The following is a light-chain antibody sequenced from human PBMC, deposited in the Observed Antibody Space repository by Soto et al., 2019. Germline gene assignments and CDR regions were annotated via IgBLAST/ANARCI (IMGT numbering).Light chain of an antibody. CDR3: CSYAGASTDV. Sequence: QSALTQPASVSGSPGQSITISCTGTSSDVGLYNIVSWYQQHPGKAPKLLIYEVNKRPSGVSTRFSGSKSGNTASLTISGLQAEDEADYYCCSYAGASTDVFGGGTKLTVL. CDR2: EVN. CDR1: SSDVGLYNI. V-gene: IGLV2-23*02. J-gene: IGLJ1*01.